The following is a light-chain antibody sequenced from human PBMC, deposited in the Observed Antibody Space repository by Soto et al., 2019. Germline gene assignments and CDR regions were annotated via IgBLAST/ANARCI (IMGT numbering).Light chain of an antibody. Sequence: QSALTQPPSASGSPGQSVTISCAGTVSDVGGYNYVSWYQQHPGKVPQLMIYQVSKRPSGVPDRFSASKSDTTASLTISGLHAEDEGDYYCMSYAGGNRFVFGTGTKVTVL. J-gene: IGLJ1*01. V-gene: IGLV2-8*01. CDR1: VSDVGGYNY. CDR3: MSYAGGNRFV. CDR2: QVS.